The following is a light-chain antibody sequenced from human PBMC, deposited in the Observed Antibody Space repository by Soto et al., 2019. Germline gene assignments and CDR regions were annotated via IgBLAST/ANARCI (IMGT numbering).Light chain of an antibody. V-gene: IGKV1-6*01. J-gene: IGKJ4*01. Sequence: AIQMTQSPSSLSASVGDRVTITCRTSQGIRNDLGWYQQKPGKAPKLLIYAASTLQSGVPSRFSGSGSGTDFTLTIGSLQPEDFATYYCLQDYDYPLTFGGGTKVEIK. CDR2: AAS. CDR3: LQDYDYPLT. CDR1: QGIRND.